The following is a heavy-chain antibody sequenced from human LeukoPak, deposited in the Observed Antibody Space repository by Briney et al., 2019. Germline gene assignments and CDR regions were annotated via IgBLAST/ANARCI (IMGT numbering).Heavy chain of an antibody. V-gene: IGHV4-59*01. Sequence: SETLFLTCNVSGGSISGYHWSWIRQPPGKGLEWLGYIYYSGSSNYNPSLKSRVTISADTSKNQFSLKLSSVTAADTAVYYCARAGVPAAYYYYYMDVWGKGTTVTVSS. J-gene: IGHJ6*03. CDR2: IYYSGSS. D-gene: IGHD2-2*01. CDR3: ARAGVPAAYYYYYMDV. CDR1: GGSISGYH.